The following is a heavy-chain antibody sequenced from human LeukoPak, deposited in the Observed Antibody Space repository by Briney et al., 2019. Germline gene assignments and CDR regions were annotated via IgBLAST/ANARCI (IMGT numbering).Heavy chain of an antibody. CDR3: AKEAWFGELALDR. D-gene: IGHD3-10*01. Sequence: PGGSLRLSCAASGFPFSNYAMSWVRQAPRGGLEWVSVLNARATSPHYADSVKGRFTISRDNPKNTLYLQMDRLRAEDTAVYYCAKEAWFGELALDRWGQGTLVTVSS. V-gene: IGHV3-23*01. J-gene: IGHJ5*02. CDR1: GFPFSNYA. CDR2: LNARATSP.